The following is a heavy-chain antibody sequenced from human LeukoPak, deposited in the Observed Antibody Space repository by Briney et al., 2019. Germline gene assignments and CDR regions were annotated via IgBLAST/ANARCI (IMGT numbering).Heavy chain of an antibody. CDR3: ARDRDGSDH. CDR2: ISSSSSTI. Sequence: GGSLRLSCAASGFTFSSYSMNWVRQAPGKGLEWVSYISSSSSTIYYADSVKGRFTISRDNAKNSLYLQMNSLRAEDTAVYYCARDRDGSDHWGQGTLVTVSS. D-gene: IGHD3-10*01. J-gene: IGHJ4*02. V-gene: IGHV3-48*01. CDR1: GFTFSSYS.